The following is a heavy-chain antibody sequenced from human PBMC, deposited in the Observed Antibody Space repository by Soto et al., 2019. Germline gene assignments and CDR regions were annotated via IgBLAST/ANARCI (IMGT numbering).Heavy chain of an antibody. CDR1: GGSISSGGYY. J-gene: IGHJ6*02. CDR3: ARGGHRSMDV. D-gene: IGHD2-21*01. V-gene: IGHV4-31*03. Sequence: QVQLQESGPGLVKPSQTLSLTCTVSGGSISSGGYYWSWIRHHPGKGLEWIGYIYYSGSTYYNPSVTSRVNISVDTSKIQFSLKLSYVTAADTAVYYCARGGHRSMDVWGQGTTVTVSS. CDR2: IYYSGST.